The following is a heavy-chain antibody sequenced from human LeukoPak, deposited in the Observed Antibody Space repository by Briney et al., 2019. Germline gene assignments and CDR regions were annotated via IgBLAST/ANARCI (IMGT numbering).Heavy chain of an antibody. D-gene: IGHD2-21*02. CDR2: INPSGGST. Sequence: ASVKVSCKTTGYTFTSYYMHWVREAPGQGLEWMGIINPSGGSTSYAQKFQGRVTMTRDTSTSTVYMELSSLRSEDTAVYYCALLCGGDCLQGRDYWGQGTLVTVSS. CDR3: ALLCGGDCLQGRDY. CDR1: GYTFTSYY. V-gene: IGHV1-46*01. J-gene: IGHJ4*02.